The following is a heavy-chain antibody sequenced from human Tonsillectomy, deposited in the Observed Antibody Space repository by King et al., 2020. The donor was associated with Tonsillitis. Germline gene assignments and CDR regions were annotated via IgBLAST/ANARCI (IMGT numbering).Heavy chain of an antibody. Sequence: VQLVESGGGLVKPGGSLRLSCAASGFTFSVYYMTWIRQTPGKGLEWISYISSSSIYTNYADSVKGRFTVSRDNAKNSLYLQMNSLRGEDTAVYYCARMDWTPGVGAFDFWGQGTMVTVSS. D-gene: IGHD3/OR15-3a*01. CDR1: GFTFSVYY. CDR3: ARMDWTPGVGAFDF. CDR2: ISSSSIYT. V-gene: IGHV3-11*06. J-gene: IGHJ3*01.